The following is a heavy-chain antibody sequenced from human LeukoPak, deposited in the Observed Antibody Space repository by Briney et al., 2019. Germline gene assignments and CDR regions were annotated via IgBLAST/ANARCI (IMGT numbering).Heavy chain of an antibody. CDR3: ARARRGYCSSTSCYPFDY. Sequence: SVKVSCKASGGTFSSYAISWVRQAPGQGLEWVGGIIPIFGTANYAQKFQGRVTITADESTSTAYMELSSLRSEDTAVYYCARARRGYCSSTSCYPFDYWGQGTLVTVSS. V-gene: IGHV1-69*13. J-gene: IGHJ4*02. CDR1: GGTFSSYA. D-gene: IGHD2-2*01. CDR2: IIPIFGTA.